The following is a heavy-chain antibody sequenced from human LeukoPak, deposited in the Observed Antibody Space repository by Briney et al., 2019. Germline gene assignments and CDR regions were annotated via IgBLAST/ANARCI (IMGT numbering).Heavy chain of an antibody. CDR1: GFTFSNYS. CDR3: AKSTRAVMAMMDV. CDR2: ISSRSTYI. V-gene: IGHV3-21*01. D-gene: IGHD3-16*01. J-gene: IGHJ6*04. Sequence: GGSLRLSCASSGFTFSNYSMSWVREAPGKELEWVSSISSRSTYIYHADSVKGRFTISRDNAKNSLFLQMNSLRAEDTAVYFCAKSTRAVMAMMDVWGKGTTVTVSS.